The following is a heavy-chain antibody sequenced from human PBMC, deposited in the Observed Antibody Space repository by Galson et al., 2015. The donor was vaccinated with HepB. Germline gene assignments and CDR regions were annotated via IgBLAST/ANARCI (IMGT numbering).Heavy chain of an antibody. D-gene: IGHD2-15*01. Sequence: SLRLSCAASGFTFSTSAMRWVRQAPGKGLEWVSAISAGGSTYYADSVKGRFTISRDNSKNTLYLQMNSLRAEDTAVYYCAKDFAVVVHPNPAFDIWGQGTMVTVSS. CDR3: AKDFAVVVHPNPAFDI. J-gene: IGHJ3*02. CDR2: ISAGGST. V-gene: IGHV3-23*01. CDR1: GFTFSTSA.